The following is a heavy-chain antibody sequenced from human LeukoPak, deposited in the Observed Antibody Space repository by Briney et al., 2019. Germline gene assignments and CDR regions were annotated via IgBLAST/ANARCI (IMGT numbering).Heavy chain of an antibody. CDR3: AKEGPTVITVDYYYYYMDV. Sequence: GGSLRLSCAASGFTFSSYGMSWVRQAPGKGLEWVSAISGSGGSTYYADSVKGRFTISRDNSKNTLYLQMSSLRAEDTAVYYCAKEGPTVITVDYYYYYMDVWGKGTTVTVSS. CDR2: ISGSGGST. V-gene: IGHV3-23*01. D-gene: IGHD4-17*01. CDR1: GFTFSSYG. J-gene: IGHJ6*03.